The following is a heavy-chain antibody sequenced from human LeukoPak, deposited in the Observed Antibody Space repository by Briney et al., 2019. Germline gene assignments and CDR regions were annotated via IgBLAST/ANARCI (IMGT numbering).Heavy chain of an antibody. J-gene: IGHJ4*02. V-gene: IGHV1-2*02. CDR2: INPKSGVT. Sequence: GASMKVSCNTSGYTFTDYYIHWVRQAPGQGLEWMGWINPKSGVTNYAQNFQDRVTLISDTSISTAYMDLSGLTSGDTAVYYCARALGNYYDSTVYQAYWGQGHLVTVSS. D-gene: IGHD3-22*01. CDR3: ARALGNYYDSTVYQAY. CDR1: GYTFTDYY.